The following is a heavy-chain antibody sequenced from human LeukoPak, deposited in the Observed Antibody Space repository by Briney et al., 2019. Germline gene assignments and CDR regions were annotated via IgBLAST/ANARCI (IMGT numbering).Heavy chain of an antibody. CDR3: ARAPGIAARPGILDY. CDR2: IYTSGST. D-gene: IGHD6-6*01. CDR1: GGSISSGSYY. J-gene: IGHJ4*02. V-gene: IGHV4-61*02. Sequence: TLSLTCTVSGGSISSGSYYWSWIRQPAGKGLEWIGRIYTSGSTNYNPSLKSRVTISVDTSKNQFSLKLSSVTAADTAVYYCARAPGIAARPGILDYWGQGTLVTVSS.